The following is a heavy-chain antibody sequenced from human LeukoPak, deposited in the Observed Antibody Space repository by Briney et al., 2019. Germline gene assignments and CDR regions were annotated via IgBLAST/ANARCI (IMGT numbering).Heavy chain of an antibody. CDR2: IYSGGST. J-gene: IGHJ3*02. Sequence: GGSLRLSGAASGFTFSSYAMSWVRQAPGKGLEWVSIIYSGGSTYYADSVKGRFTISRDISQNTLYLQMNSLRAEDTAVYYCARDLGYSAYATVRGYAVDIWGQGTMVTVSS. CDR1: GFTFSSYA. V-gene: IGHV3-66*01. CDR3: ARDLGYSAYATVRGYAVDI. D-gene: IGHD5-12*01.